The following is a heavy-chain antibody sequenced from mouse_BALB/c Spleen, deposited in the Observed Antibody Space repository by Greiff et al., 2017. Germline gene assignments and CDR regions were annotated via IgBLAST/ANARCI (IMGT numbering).Heavy chain of an antibody. CDR2: ISSGSSTI. J-gene: IGHJ2*01. V-gene: IGHV5-17*02. Sequence: EVQLVESGGGLVQPGGSRKLSCAASGFTFSSFGMHWVRQAPEKGLEWVAYISSGSSTIYYADTVKGRFTISRDNPKNTLFLQMTSLRSEDTAMYYCARSLRNYFDYWGQGTTLTVSS. CDR1: GFTFSSFG. CDR3: ARSLRNYFDY.